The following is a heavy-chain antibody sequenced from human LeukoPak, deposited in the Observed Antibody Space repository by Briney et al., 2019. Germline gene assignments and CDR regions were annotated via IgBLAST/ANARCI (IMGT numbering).Heavy chain of an antibody. J-gene: IGHJ4*02. CDR3: AREGVMAPYYFDY. CDR2: ISSSRSTI. D-gene: IGHD3-16*01. V-gene: IGHV3-48*03. Sequence: GGSLRLSCAASGFTFSSFEMNWVRRAPGKGLEWVSYISSSRSTIYYADSVKGRFTISRDNAKNSLYLQMNSLRVEDTAVYYCAREGVMAPYYFDYWGQGTPVTVSS. CDR1: GFTFSSFE.